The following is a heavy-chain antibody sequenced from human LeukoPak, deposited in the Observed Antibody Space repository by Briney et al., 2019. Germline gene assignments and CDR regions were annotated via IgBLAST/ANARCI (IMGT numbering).Heavy chain of an antibody. Sequence: GGSLRLSCSASGFTFSAYWMSWIRQGPGKGLEWVASINPDGGGKFYVDSVKGRFTISRDNTWNSLFLDLSSLRADDTAMYFCARLFGGVTTFDYWGQGALVTVSS. V-gene: IGHV3-7*01. CDR3: ARLFGGVTTFDY. CDR2: INPDGGGK. D-gene: IGHD4-17*01. CDR1: GFTFSAYW. J-gene: IGHJ4*02.